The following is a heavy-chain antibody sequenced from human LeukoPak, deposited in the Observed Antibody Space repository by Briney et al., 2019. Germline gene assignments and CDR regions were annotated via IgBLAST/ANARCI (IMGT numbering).Heavy chain of an antibody. Sequence: AGGSLRLSCAASGFTFSSYGMHWVRQAPGKGLEWVAVIWYDGSNKYYADSVKGRFTISRDNSKNKLYLQMNSLRAEYTAVYYWARGSEAAALHFWGQGTMVTVSS. CDR2: IWYDGSNK. CDR3: ARGSEAAALHF. CDR1: GFTFSSYG. J-gene: IGHJ3*01. D-gene: IGHD6-13*01. V-gene: IGHV3-33*01.